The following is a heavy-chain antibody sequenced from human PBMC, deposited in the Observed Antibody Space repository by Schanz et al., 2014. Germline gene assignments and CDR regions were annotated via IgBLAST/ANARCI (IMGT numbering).Heavy chain of an antibody. CDR2: ISGSGGST. Sequence: EVQLLESGGGLVQPGGSLRLSCAASGFTFSAYYMDWVRQAPGKGLEWLSVISGSGGSTYYADSVKGRFTISRDNSKNSLYLQMNSLRAEDTAVYYCARIGGSVFDYWAQGTLVTVSS. CDR1: GFTFSAYY. J-gene: IGHJ4*02. V-gene: IGHV3-23*01. CDR3: ARIGGSVFDY. D-gene: IGHD3-10*01.